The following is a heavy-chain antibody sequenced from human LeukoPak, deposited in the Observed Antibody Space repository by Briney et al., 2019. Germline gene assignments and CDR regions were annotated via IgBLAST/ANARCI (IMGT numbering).Heavy chain of an antibody. CDR3: EKGVAVAGTYFQH. Sequence: GGSLRLSCAASGFTFSSYGMHWVRQAPGKGLEWVAVISYDGSNKYYADSVKGRFTISRDNSKNTLYLQMNSLRPEDTAVYYCEKGVAVAGTYFQHWGQGTLVTVSS. V-gene: IGHV3-30*18. J-gene: IGHJ1*01. D-gene: IGHD6-19*01. CDR1: GFTFSSYG. CDR2: ISYDGSNK.